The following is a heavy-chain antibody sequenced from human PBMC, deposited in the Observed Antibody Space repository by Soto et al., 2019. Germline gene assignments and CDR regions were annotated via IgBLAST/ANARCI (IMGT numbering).Heavy chain of an antibody. D-gene: IGHD3-3*01. V-gene: IGHV3-23*01. CDR1: GFTFSSYA. J-gene: IGHJ6*02. CDR3: AKDVNRVTIFRIDYCYGMDV. Sequence: PGGSLRLSCAASGFTFSSYAMSWVRQAPGKGLEWVSAISGSGGSTYYADSVKGRFTISRDNSKNTLYLQMNSLRAEDTAVYYCAKDVNRVTIFRIDYCYGMDVWGQGTTLTVS. CDR2: ISGSGGST.